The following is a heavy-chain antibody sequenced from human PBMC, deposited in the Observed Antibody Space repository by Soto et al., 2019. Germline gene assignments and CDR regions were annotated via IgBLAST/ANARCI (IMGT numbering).Heavy chain of an antibody. Sequence: SDTLSLTCTVIGRSINSTPYYWGWSSQPPGKGLEWIGSIYYSGSTYYNPSLKSRVTISVDTSKNLFSLKLSSVTAADTAVYYCATPLWFGELLENYGMDVWGQGTTVT. J-gene: IGHJ6*02. CDR2: IYYSGST. V-gene: IGHV4-39*01. CDR3: ATPLWFGELLENYGMDV. CDR1: GRSINSTPYY. D-gene: IGHD3-10*01.